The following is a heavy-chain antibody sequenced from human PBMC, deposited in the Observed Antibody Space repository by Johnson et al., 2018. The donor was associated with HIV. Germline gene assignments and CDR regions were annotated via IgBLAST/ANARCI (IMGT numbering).Heavy chain of an antibody. V-gene: IGHV3-66*01. D-gene: IGHD3/OR15-3a*01. CDR1: GFTFSSYA. CDR3: ARDLGVDWSKVAFDM. Sequence: VQLVESGGGLVQPGGSLRLSCAASGFTFSSYAMSWVRQAPGKGLDWVSVIYSGGSTYYADSVKGRFTISRDNSKNTLYLQMNSLRAEDPAVYYWARDLGVDWSKVAFDMWGQGTMVTVSS. J-gene: IGHJ3*02. CDR2: IYSGGST.